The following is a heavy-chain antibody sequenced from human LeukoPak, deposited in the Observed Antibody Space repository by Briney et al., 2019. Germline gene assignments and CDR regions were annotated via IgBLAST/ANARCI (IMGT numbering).Heavy chain of an antibody. CDR1: GYTFTSYY. D-gene: IGHD2-15*01. V-gene: IGHV1-46*01. Sequence: ASVKVSCKASGYTFTSYYMHWVRQAPGQGLEWMGIINPSGGSTSYAQKFQGRVIMTRDTSTSTVYMELSSLRSEDTAVYYCARETRGSNVVVVAATAHFQHWGQGTLVTVSP. J-gene: IGHJ1*01. CDR2: INPSGGST. CDR3: ARETRGSNVVVVAATAHFQH.